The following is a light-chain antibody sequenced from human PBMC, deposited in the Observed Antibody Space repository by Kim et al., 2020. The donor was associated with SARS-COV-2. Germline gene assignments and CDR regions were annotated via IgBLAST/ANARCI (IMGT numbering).Light chain of an antibody. V-gene: IGLV2-23*02. Sequence: GQSITISCTGTSNVVGVYNLVAWYQQHPGKAPKLLIYEVTKRPSGLSNRFSGSKSHITAYLTISGLQAEDEADYYCCSFAGCCSFVFGSGTKVTVL. J-gene: IGLJ1*01. CDR1: SNVVGVYNL. CDR3: CSFAGCCSFV. CDR2: EVT.